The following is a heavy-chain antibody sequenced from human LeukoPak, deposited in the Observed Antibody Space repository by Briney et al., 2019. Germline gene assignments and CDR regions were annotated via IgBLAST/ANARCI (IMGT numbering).Heavy chain of an antibody. J-gene: IGHJ4*02. V-gene: IGHV4-34*01. CDR2: INHTGST. CDR3: ARGLRYYGSGSYAPLYYFDY. D-gene: IGHD3-10*01. CDR1: GVSFSGYY. Sequence: SETLSLTCAVYGVSFSGYYWSWIRQPPGKGLEWIGEINHTGSTNYNTSLKSRVTLSVDTSKNQFSLKLSSVTAADTAVYYCARGLRYYGSGSYAPLYYFDYWGQGTLVTVSS.